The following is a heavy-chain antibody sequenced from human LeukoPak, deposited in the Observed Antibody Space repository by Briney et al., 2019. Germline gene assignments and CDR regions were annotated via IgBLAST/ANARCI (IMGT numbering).Heavy chain of an antibody. Sequence: SETLSLTCAVSGDSISSGTCSWTWIRQPPGKGLEWIGFISHSGSTYYNPSLKSRLTMSVDRSENQSSLKLSSVTAADTAMYYCARGLIVPSTIFDYWGQGALVTVSS. V-gene: IGHV4-30-2*01. CDR2: ISHSGST. CDR3: ARGLIVPSTIFDY. J-gene: IGHJ4*02. CDR1: GDSISSGTCS. D-gene: IGHD2-2*02.